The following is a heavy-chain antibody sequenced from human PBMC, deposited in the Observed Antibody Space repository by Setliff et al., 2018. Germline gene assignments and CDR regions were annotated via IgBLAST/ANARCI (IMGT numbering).Heavy chain of an antibody. D-gene: IGHD6-13*01. J-gene: IGHJ4*02. CDR3: ARCSSWHGHYPHFNY. Sequence: GGSLRLSCAASGFSFSSYAMSWVRQAPGQGLEWVSSIIGSGISTYYADSVQGRFTISRDNHKNTLYLQMNSLRVEDTAIYYCARCSSWHGHYPHFNYWGQGTLVTVSS. CDR2: IIGSGIST. CDR1: GFSFSSYA. V-gene: IGHV3-23*01.